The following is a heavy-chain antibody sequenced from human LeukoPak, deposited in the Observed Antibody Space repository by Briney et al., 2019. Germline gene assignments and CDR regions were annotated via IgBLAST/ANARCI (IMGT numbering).Heavy chain of an antibody. D-gene: IGHD3-9*01. V-gene: IGHV1-18*01. CDR3: ARDYDILTSYYKEAWWVEPDY. CDR1: GYTFTSYG. J-gene: IGHJ4*02. CDR2: ISAYNGNT. Sequence: ASVKVSCKASGYTFTSYGISWVRQAPGQGLEWMGWISAYNGNTNYAQKFQVRVTMTTDTSTSTAYMELRSLRSDDTAIYYCARDYDILTSYYKEAWWVEPDYWGQGTLVTVSS.